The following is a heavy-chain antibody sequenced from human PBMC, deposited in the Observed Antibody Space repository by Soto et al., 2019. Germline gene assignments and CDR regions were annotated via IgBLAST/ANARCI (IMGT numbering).Heavy chain of an antibody. CDR2: INRNNGGT. V-gene: IGHV1-2*02. CDR3: AKNGQPPYYYYGMDV. D-gene: IGHD2-8*01. CDR1: GYTFTGYY. J-gene: IGHJ6*02. Sequence: GASVKVSCKASGYTFTGYYMHWVRQAPGQGLEWMGWINRNNGGTNYAQKFQGRVTMTVDTSTTTAFMELTSLTSDDRAVYYCAKNGQPPYYYYGMDVWGQGTTVTVSS.